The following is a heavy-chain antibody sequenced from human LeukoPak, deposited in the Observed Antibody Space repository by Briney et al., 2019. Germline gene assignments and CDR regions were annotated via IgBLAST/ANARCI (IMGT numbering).Heavy chain of an antibody. D-gene: IGHD6-6*01. J-gene: IGHJ6*03. V-gene: IGHV1-2*06. Sequence: ASVKVSCKASGYTFTGYYMHLVRQAPGQGLEWMGRINPNSGGTNYAQKFQGRVTMTRDTSISTAYMELSRLRSDDTAVYYCARGESSSSDYYYYYMDVWGKGTTVTVSS. CDR1: GYTFTGYY. CDR2: INPNSGGT. CDR3: ARGESSSSDYYYYYMDV.